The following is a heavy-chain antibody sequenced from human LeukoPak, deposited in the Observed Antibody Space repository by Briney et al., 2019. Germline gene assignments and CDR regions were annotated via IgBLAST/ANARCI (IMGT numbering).Heavy chain of an antibody. Sequence: PSQTLSLACTVSGGSISSGGYYWSWIRQPPGKGMEWIGNIYHSGSTYYNPSLKSRVTISVDRSKNQFCLMLSSVSAADTAVYYCASADLHYCGGDCYSGYWGQGTLVTVSS. V-gene: IGHV4-30-2*01. D-gene: IGHD2-21*01. CDR2: IYHSGST. CDR3: ASADLHYCGGDCYSGY. CDR1: GGSISSGGYY. J-gene: IGHJ4*02.